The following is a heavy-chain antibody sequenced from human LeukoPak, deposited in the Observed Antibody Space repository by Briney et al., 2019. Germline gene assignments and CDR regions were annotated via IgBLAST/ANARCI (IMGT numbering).Heavy chain of an antibody. CDR2: IYYSGST. CDR1: GFTFSSYA. V-gene: IGHV4-59*08. CDR3: ARLLRFHDYGDP. D-gene: IGHD4-17*01. Sequence: PGGSLRLSCAASGFTFSSYAMSWVRQAPGKGLEWIGYIYYSGSTNYNPSLKSRVTISVDMSKNQFSLKLSSVTAADTAVYYCARLLRFHDYGDPWGQGTLVTVSS. J-gene: IGHJ5*02.